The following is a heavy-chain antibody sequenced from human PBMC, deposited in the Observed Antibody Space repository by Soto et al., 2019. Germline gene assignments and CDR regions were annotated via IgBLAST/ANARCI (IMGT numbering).Heavy chain of an antibody. Sequence: KTSETLSLTCTASGGSISSYYWSWIRQPPGKGLEWIGYIYYSGSTNYSPSLKSRVTISVDTSKNQFSLKLSSVTAADTAVYYCARVAHGFDPWGQGTLVTVSS. J-gene: IGHJ5*02. V-gene: IGHV4-59*01. CDR3: ARVAHGFDP. CDR2: IYYSGST. CDR1: GGSISSYY.